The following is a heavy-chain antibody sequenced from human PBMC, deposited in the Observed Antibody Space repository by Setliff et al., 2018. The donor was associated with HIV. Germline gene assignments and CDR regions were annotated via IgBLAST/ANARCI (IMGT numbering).Heavy chain of an antibody. CDR3: ARPSVRMARNWYDFGY. D-gene: IGHD1-1*01. J-gene: IGHJ4*02. CDR2: IIPMYGVT. Sequence: SVKVSCKASGGTFSSYVISWVRQAPGQGPEWMGGIIPMYGVTNYAQKFQGRVTMTRNTSTSTAYMELSSLTSEDTAVYYCARPSVRMARNWYDFGYWGQGTLVTVSS. CDR1: GGTFSSYV. V-gene: IGHV1-69*10.